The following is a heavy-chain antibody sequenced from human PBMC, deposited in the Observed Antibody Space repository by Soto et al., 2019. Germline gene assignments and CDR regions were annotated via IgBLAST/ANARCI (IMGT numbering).Heavy chain of an antibody. V-gene: IGHV4-61*08. D-gene: IGHD6-25*01. Sequence: KASECLSLTCTVYWPGVSISCGEYSWNWNRHPRGRGVEWISYIYSNANINYTPSLKSRVTMSLDTSKSKFYLRLSSVSPADTAVYYCARGDTPSGADIDYWAQGAQVTVSS. CDR3: ARGDTPSGADIDY. CDR2: IYSNANI. CDR1: GVSISCGEYS. J-gene: IGHJ4*02.